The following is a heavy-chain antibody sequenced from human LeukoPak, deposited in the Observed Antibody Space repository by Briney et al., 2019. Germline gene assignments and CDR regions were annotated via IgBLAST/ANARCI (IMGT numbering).Heavy chain of an antibody. CDR2: ISSSSSTI. Sequence: GGSLRLSCAASGFTFSSYSMNWVRQAPGKGLEWVSYISSSSSTIYYADSVKGRFTISRDNAKNSLYLQMNSLRAEDTAVYYCARERGYYDYVWGSYRYKEDAFDIWGQGTMVTVSS. V-gene: IGHV3-48*01. J-gene: IGHJ3*02. D-gene: IGHD3-16*02. CDR1: GFTFSSYS. CDR3: ARERGYYDYVWGSYRYKEDAFDI.